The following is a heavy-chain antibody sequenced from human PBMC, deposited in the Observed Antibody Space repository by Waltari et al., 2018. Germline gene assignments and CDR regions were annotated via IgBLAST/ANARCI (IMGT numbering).Heavy chain of an antibody. CDR1: GFPFRDYA. D-gene: IGHD2-21*01. Sequence: EVQLLESGGGLVQPGGSLRLSCTVSGFPFRDYAMTWVRQAPGKGLGWVALVGSSGAATYYADSVKGRFSISRDNSRNTLYLQMNSLRAEDTAMYYCAKRGAPGELWFFDYWGQGNLVTVSS. J-gene: IGHJ4*02. V-gene: IGHV3-23*01. CDR2: VGSSGAAT. CDR3: AKRGAPGELWFFDY.